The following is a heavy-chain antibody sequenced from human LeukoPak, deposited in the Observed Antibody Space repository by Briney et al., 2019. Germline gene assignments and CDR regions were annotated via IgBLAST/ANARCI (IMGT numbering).Heavy chain of an antibody. J-gene: IGHJ6*02. CDR1: GGSISSGGYY. CDR2: IYYSGST. CDR3: ARDLRNLYYYYGMDV. Sequence: SETLSLTCTVSGGSISSGGYYWSWIRQHPGKGLEWIGYIYYSGSTYYNPSLKSRVTISVDTSTNQFSLKLSSVTAADTAVYYCARDLRNLYYYYGMDVWGQGTTVTVSS. D-gene: IGHD1-14*01. V-gene: IGHV4-31*03.